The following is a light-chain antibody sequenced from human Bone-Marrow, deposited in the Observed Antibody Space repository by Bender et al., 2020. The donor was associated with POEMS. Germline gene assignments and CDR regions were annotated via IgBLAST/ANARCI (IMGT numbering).Light chain of an antibody. CDR1: SSDVGSYKL. V-gene: IGLV2-14*02. J-gene: IGLJ3*02. CDR3: QSYDNSLGGWV. CDR2: EDI. Sequence: QSALTQPASVSGSPGQSITISCTGTSSDVGSYKLVSWYQQHPDKAPKLIIYEDIKRPSGVPDRFSGSKSGTSASLAITGLQAEDEGDYYCQSYDNSLGGWVFGGGTKLTVL.